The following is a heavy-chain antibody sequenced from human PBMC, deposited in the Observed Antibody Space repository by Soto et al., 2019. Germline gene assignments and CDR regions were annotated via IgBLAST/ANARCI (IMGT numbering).Heavy chain of an antibody. CDR1: GYTFTSYG. V-gene: IGHV1-18*01. D-gene: IGHD3-9*01. CDR2: ISAYNGNT. Sequence: ASVKVSCKASGYTFTSYGISWVRQAPGQGLEWMGWISAYNGNTNYAQKLRGRVTMTTDTSTSTAYMELRSLRSDDTAVYYCARHDPYYDILTGYADYWGQGTLVTVPS. J-gene: IGHJ4*02. CDR3: ARHDPYYDILTGYADY.